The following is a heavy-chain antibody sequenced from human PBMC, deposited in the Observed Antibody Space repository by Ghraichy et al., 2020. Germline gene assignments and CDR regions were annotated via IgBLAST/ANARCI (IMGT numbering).Heavy chain of an antibody. J-gene: IGHJ4*02. CDR3: ASSIAVAVDH. V-gene: IGHV3-66*02. D-gene: IGHD6-19*01. CDR2: IYSGGST. Sequence: GRSLRLSCAASGFTVSSNYMTWVRQAPGKGLEWVSVIYSGGSTYYADSVKGRFTISRDNSKNTVYLQMNSLRAEDTAVYYCASSIAVAVDHWGQGTLVTVSS. CDR1: GFTVSSNY.